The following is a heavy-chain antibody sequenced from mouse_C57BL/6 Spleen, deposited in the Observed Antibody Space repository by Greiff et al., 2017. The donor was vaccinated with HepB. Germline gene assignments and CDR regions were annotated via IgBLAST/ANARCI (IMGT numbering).Heavy chain of an antibody. CDR3: ARKAVVAEGWYFDV. D-gene: IGHD1-1*01. CDR1: GFSLTSYG. CDR2: IWSGGST. V-gene: IGHV2-2*01. J-gene: IGHJ1*03. Sequence: VQLQQSGPGLVQPSQRLSITCTVSGFSLTSYGVHWVRQSPGKGLEWLGVIWSGGSTDYNAAFISRLSISKDNSKSQVFFKMNSLQADDTAIYYCARKAVVAEGWYFDVWGTGTTVTVSS.